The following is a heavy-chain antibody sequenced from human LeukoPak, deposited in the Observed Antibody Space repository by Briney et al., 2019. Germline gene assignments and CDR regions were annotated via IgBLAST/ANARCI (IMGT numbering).Heavy chain of an antibody. J-gene: IGHJ3*01. D-gene: IGHD1-26*01. CDR2: IRSEENRF. CDR3: ARGAGTYYGTDTFDL. Sequence: GGSLRLSCAASGFSFSDFGLHWVRQAPGKGLEWVAFIRSEENRFYYLPSLRGRFTISRDNSKNTLFLQMSSMRHEDTALYYCARGAGTYYGTDTFDLWGQGTMVTVSS. V-gene: IGHV3-30*02. CDR1: GFSFSDFG.